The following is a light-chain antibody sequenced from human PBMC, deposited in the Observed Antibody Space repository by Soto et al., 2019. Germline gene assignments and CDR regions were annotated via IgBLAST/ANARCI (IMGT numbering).Light chain of an antibody. V-gene: IGLV2-11*01. CDR1: SSDVGGYNY. Sequence: QSALTQPRSVSGSPGQSVTISCTGTSSDVGGYNYVSWYQQHPGKAPKLMIYDVSKRPSGVPDRFSGSKSGNTASLTISGLQAEDEADYYCCSYAGSYTFENYVFGTWTKLTVL. J-gene: IGLJ1*01. CDR3: CSYAGSYTFENYV. CDR2: DVS.